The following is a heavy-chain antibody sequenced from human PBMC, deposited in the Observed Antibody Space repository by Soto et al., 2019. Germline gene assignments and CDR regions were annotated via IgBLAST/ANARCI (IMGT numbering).Heavy chain of an antibody. CDR3: ARADSEYSSSWYEKFDY. V-gene: IGHV1-3*01. CDR2: INAGNGNT. CDR1: GYTFTSYA. Sequence: QVQLVQSGAEVKKPGASVMVSCKASGYTFTSYAMHWVRQAPGQRLEWMGWINAGNGNTKYSQKFQGRVTITRETAASTAYKELSSLRSEDTTVYYCARADSEYSSSWYEKFDYWGQGTLVTVSS. J-gene: IGHJ4*02. D-gene: IGHD6-13*01.